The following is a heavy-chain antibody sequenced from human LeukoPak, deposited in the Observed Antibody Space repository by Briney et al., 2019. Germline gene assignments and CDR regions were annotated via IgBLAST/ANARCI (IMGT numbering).Heavy chain of an antibody. CDR2: IYYSGST. D-gene: IGHD6-6*01. V-gene: IGHV4-59*08. CDR3: ARAIAARRRVGWDYFDY. Sequence: SETLSLTCTVSGGSISSYYWSWIRQPPGKGLEWIGYIYYSGSTNYNPSLKSRVTISVDTSKNQFSLKLSSVTAADTAVYFCARAIAARRRVGWDYFDYWGQGTLVTVSS. CDR1: GGSISSYY. J-gene: IGHJ4*02.